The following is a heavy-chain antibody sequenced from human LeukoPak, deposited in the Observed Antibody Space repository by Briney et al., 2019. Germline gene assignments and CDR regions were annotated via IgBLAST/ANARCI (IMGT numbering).Heavy chain of an antibody. D-gene: IGHD3-22*01. J-gene: IGHJ4*02. CDR2: IIPIFGTA. V-gene: IGHV1-69*13. Sequence: SVKVSCKASGGTLSSYAISWVRQAPGQGLEWMGGIIPIFGTANYAQKFQGRVTITADESTSTAYMELSSLRSEDTAVYYCARCYDSSGYSFDYWGQGTLVTVSS. CDR1: GGTLSSYA. CDR3: ARCYDSSGYSFDY.